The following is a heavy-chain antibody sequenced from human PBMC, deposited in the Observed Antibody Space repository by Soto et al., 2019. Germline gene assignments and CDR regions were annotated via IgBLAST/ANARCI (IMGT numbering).Heavy chain of an antibody. CDR3: AKDQYLSGIVVVPAAMSGGPTPSFDI. Sequence: GGSLRLSCAASGFTFSSYAMSWVRQAPEKGLEWVSAISGSGGSTYYADYVKDRFTTSRDSSKNTLRLQMNSLRAEDTAVYYCAKDQYLSGIVVVPAAMSGGPTPSFDIWGQGTMVSVS. CDR2: ISGSGGST. J-gene: IGHJ3*02. CDR1: GFTFSSYA. V-gene: IGHV3-23*01. D-gene: IGHD2-2*01.